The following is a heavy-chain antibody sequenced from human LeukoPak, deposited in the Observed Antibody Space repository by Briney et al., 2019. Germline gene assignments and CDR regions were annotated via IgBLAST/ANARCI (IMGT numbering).Heavy chain of an antibody. CDR1: GFTFDDYG. CDR2: INWNGGST. CDR3: ARDCHSSGWTPFDY. Sequence: PGGSLRLSCAASGFTFDDYGMSWVRQAPGKGLEWVSGINWNGGSTGYADSVKGRFTISKDNAKNSLYLQMNSLRAEDTALYYCARDCHSSGWTPFDYWGQGTLVTVSS. J-gene: IGHJ4*02. V-gene: IGHV3-20*04. D-gene: IGHD6-19*01.